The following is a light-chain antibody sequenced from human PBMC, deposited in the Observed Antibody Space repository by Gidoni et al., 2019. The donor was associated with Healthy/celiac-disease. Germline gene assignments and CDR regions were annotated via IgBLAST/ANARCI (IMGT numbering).Light chain of an antibody. Sequence: EIVMTQSPATLSVSPGERATLPCRASQSVSSNLAWYQQKPGQAPRLLIYGASTRATGIPARFSGSGSGTEFTLTISSLQSEDFAVYYCQQYNNWPSSFTFGPGTKVDIK. CDR3: QQYNNWPSSFT. J-gene: IGKJ3*01. V-gene: IGKV3-15*01. CDR2: GAS. CDR1: QSVSSN.